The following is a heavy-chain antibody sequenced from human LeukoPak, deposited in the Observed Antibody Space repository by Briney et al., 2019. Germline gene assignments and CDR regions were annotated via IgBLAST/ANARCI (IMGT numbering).Heavy chain of an antibody. D-gene: IGHD3-22*01. CDR2: IYYSGST. CDR3: ARYVTRYYYDSSGYDLDY. Sequence: PSETLSLTCTVSGGSISSYYWSWIRQPPGKGLEWIGYIYYSGSTNYNPSLKSRVTISVDTSKNQFSLKLSSVTAADTAVYYCARYVTRYYYDSSGYDLDYWGQGTLVTVSS. CDR1: GGSISSYY. J-gene: IGHJ4*02. V-gene: IGHV4-59*01.